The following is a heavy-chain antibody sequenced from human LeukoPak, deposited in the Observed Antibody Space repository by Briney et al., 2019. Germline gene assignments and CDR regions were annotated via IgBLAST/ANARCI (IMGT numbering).Heavy chain of an antibody. D-gene: IGHD2-2*01. CDR2: ISGSGGST. CDR1: GFTFSSYA. J-gene: IGHJ5*02. Sequence: PGGSLRLSCAASGFTFSSYAMSWVRQAPGKGLEWVSAISGSGGSTYYADSVKGRFTISRDNSKNTLYLQMNSLRAEDTAVYYCARVPSLSYCSSTSCHPTWGQGTLVTVSS. CDR3: ARVPSLSYCSSTSCHPT. V-gene: IGHV3-23*01.